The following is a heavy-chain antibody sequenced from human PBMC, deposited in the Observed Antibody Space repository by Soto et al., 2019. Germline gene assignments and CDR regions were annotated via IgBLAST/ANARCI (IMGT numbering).Heavy chain of an antibody. CDR1: GFTFCSYA. J-gene: IGHJ6*02. V-gene: IGHV3-33*08. CDR3: ARGVRFLEWLSRYYYYGMEV. Sequence: GGSLRLSCAASGFTFCSYAMHWVRQAPGKGLEWVAVIWYDGSNKYYADSVKGRFTISRDNSKNTLYLQMNSLRAEDTAVYYCARGVRFLEWLSRYYYYGMEVWGQGTTVTVSS. CDR2: IWYDGSNK. D-gene: IGHD3-3*01.